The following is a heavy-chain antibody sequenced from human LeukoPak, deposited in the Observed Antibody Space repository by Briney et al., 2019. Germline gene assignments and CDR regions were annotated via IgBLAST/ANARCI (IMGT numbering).Heavy chain of an antibody. D-gene: IGHD3-3*02. Sequence: PGGSLRLSCAASGFTFSSFWMHWVRQAPGKGLVWVSRINTDGSITSYADSVEGRFTISRDNAKNTLYLQMNSLGAEDTAVYYCPRDVIRRGQGTLVTVSS. J-gene: IGHJ4*02. CDR1: GFTFSSFW. CDR3: PRDVIR. CDR2: INTDGSIT. V-gene: IGHV3-74*01.